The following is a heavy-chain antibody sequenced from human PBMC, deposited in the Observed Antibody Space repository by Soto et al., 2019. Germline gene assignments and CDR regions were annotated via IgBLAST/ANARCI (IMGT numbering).Heavy chain of an antibody. D-gene: IGHD3-9*01. V-gene: IGHV1-8*01. CDR3: ARKGFLDWFLDC. J-gene: IGHJ4*02. CDR1: GYTFSSYD. Sequence: QVQLVQSGAEVKKPGASVNISCKASGYTFSSYDINWVRQAAGQGLEWMGWVNPNSGDTDYAQKFQGRVTMTRDTSIRTAYMELSSLRSEDSAVYYCARKGFLDWFLDCWGQGTLVTVSS. CDR2: VNPNSGDT.